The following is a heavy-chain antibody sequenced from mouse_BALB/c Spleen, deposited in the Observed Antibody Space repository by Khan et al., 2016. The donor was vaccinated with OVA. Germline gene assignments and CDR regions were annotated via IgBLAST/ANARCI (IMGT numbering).Heavy chain of an antibody. J-gene: IGHJ2*01. V-gene: IGHV3-2*02. CDR3: ARVCGEYFDY. CDR2: IRYSGNT. Sequence: EVELVESGPGLVKPSQSLSLTCTVTGYSIASDYAWNWIRQFPGNKLEWMGFIRYSGNTNYNPYLKSRISITRDTSKNQSFLQLNSVTSEDTAAYYCARVCGEYFDYWGQGTTLTVSS. CDR1: GYSIASDYA.